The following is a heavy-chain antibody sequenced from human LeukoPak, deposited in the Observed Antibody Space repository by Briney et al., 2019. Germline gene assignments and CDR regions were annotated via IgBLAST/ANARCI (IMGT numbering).Heavy chain of an antibody. Sequence: PSETLSLTCAVYGGSFSGYYWSWIRQPPGKGLEWIGEINHSGSTNYNPSLKSRVTISVDTSKNQFSLKLSSVTAADTAVYYCAREPSSGYTDYWGQGTLVTVSS. CDR3: AREPSSGYTDY. V-gene: IGHV4-34*01. CDR2: INHSGST. J-gene: IGHJ4*02. D-gene: IGHD3-22*01. CDR1: GGSFSGYY.